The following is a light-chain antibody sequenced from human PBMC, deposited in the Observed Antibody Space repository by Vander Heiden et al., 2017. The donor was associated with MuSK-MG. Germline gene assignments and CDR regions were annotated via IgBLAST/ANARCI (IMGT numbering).Light chain of an antibody. V-gene: IGLV2-11*01. CDR3: CSHAGSYTFI. Sequence: QSALPQPRSVSGSPGQSVTLSCSGTGSDIGSYNYVSCYQHHPGKAPKLLIYDDSKRPAGVPDRFSGSISSNTASLTISGLQAVDEADYYGCSHAGSYTFIFGGGTTLTVL. CDR2: DDS. CDR1: GSDIGSYNY. J-gene: IGLJ2*01.